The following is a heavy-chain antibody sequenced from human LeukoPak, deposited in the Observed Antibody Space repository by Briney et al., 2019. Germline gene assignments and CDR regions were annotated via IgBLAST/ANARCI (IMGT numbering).Heavy chain of an antibody. CDR2: INPSGGST. CDR1: GYTFTSYY. Sequence: ASVKVSCKASGYTFTSYYMHWVRQAPGQGLEWMGIINPSGGSTSYAQKFQGRVTMTRDTSTSTVYMELSSLRSEDTAVYYCARGRRSGSYRGGLDYWGQGPRVTVPS. J-gene: IGHJ4*02. CDR3: ARGRRSGSYRGGLDY. D-gene: IGHD1-26*01. V-gene: IGHV1-46*01.